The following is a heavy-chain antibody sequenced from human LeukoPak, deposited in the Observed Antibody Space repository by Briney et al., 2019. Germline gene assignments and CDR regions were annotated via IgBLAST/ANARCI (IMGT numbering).Heavy chain of an antibody. CDR1: GFTFDDYA. CDR3: VKDSTYDSTGSYFDY. CDR2: ITWNSGVI. J-gene: IGHJ4*02. V-gene: IGHV3-9*01. Sequence: GGSLRLSCAASGFTFDDYAMHWVRQAPGKGLEWVSGITWNSGVIRYADSVKGRFTVSRDNAMNSLYLEMNSLRGEDTAFYFCVKDSTYDSTGSYFDYWGQGPLVAVSS. D-gene: IGHD3-22*01.